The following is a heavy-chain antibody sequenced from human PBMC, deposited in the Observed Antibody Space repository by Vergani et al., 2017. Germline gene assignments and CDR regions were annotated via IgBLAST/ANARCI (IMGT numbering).Heavy chain of an antibody. CDR3: AAARRYYYDSSGYYFVAFDI. J-gene: IGHJ3*02. D-gene: IGHD3-22*01. CDR1: GFTFTSSA. CDR2: IVVGSGNT. V-gene: IGHV1-58*01. Sequence: HMQLVQSGPEVKKPGTSVKVSCKASGFTFTSSAVPWVRQARGQRLEWIGWIVVGSGNTNYAQKFQERVTITRDMSTSTAYMELSSRRSEDTAVYYCAAARRYYYDSSGYYFVAFDIWGQGTMVTVSS.